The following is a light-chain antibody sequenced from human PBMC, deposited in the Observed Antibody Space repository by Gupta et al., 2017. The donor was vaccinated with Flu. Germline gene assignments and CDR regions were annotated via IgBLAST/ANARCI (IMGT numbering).Light chain of an antibody. J-gene: IGKJ2*03. CDR1: QSVSSN. V-gene: IGKV3-15*01. CDR3: QQYNKSDGYS. CDR2: GAS. Sequence: EILMTHSPAPLSVSPGERATLSCRASQSVSSNLAWYQHKPGHAPRLLTYGASTRATGLPARFSGSGSGTEFTLTISSRQTEDFAVYYCQQYNKSDGYSFGQETKLEIK.